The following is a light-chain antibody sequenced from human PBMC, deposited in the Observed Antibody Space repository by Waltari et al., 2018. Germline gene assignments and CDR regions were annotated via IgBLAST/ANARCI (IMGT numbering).Light chain of an antibody. CDR1: QSVRKNY. J-gene: IGKJ1*01. Sequence: EIVWTQSPRTLSLSPGERVTLSCRASQSVRKNYLTWYQQKPGQAPRILMFGASRRATGIPDRFSGSGSGTDFTLTISRLEPEDFAVYFCQQYGSSPETFGQGTKVEIK. CDR2: GAS. V-gene: IGKV3-20*01. CDR3: QQYGSSPET.